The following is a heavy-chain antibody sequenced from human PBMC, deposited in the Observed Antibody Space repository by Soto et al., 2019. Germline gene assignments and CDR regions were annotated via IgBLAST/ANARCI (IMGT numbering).Heavy chain of an antibody. Sequence: ASVKVSCKASGYTFTSYYMHWVRQAPGQGLEWMGITNPSGGSTSYAQKLQGRVTMTKDTSTSTVYMELSSLRSEDTAVYYCVRDLHYDILTGYEGWYFDYWGQGTLVTVSS. CDR3: VRDLHYDILTGYEGWYFDY. D-gene: IGHD3-9*01. J-gene: IGHJ4*02. V-gene: IGHV1-46*03. CDR1: GYTFTSYY. CDR2: TNPSGGST.